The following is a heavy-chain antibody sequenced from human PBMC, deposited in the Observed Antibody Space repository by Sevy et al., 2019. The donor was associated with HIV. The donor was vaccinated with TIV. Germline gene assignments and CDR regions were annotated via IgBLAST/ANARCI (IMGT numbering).Heavy chain of an antibody. CDR1: GGSISSSSYY. Sequence: ETLSLTCTVSGGSISSSSYYWGWIRQPPGKGLEWIGSIYYSGSTYYNPSLKSRVTISVDTSKNQFSLKLSSVTAADTAVYYCARHAVDFDAFDIWGQGTMVTVSS. CDR2: IYYSGST. D-gene: IGHD3-9*01. J-gene: IGHJ3*02. CDR3: ARHAVDFDAFDI. V-gene: IGHV4-39*01.